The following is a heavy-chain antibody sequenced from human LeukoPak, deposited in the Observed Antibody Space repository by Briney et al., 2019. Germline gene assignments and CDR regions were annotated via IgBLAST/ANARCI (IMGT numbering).Heavy chain of an antibody. Sequence: SETLSLTCAIYGGSFSGYTWSWIRQPPGKGLEWIGEINHSGSTNYNPSLKSRVTISVDTSKNQFSLKLSSVTAADTAVYYCARLYGDSSGPVDYWGQGTLVTVSS. CDR3: ARLYGDSSGPVDY. CDR1: GGSFSGYT. J-gene: IGHJ4*02. CDR2: INHSGST. V-gene: IGHV4-34*01. D-gene: IGHD4-17*01.